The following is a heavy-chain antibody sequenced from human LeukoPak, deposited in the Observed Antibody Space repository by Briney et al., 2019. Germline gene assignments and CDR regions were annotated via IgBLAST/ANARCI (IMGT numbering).Heavy chain of an antibody. J-gene: IGHJ4*01. CDR3: TTEFLG. D-gene: IGHD3-3*01. CDR2: IKRKTDGGTT. Sequence: GGSLRLSCAASGFTFSNTWMSWVRQAPGKGLEWVGHIKRKTDGGTTDYAAPVKGRLTISRDDSKNTLYLQMNSLKTEDTAMYYCTTEFLGWGHGTLVTVSS. CDR1: GFTFSNTW. V-gene: IGHV3-15*01.